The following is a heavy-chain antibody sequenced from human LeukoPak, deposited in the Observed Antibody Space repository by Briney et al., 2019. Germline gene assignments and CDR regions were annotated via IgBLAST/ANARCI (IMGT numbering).Heavy chain of an antibody. CDR3: ARGLDTAMATFDY. D-gene: IGHD5-18*01. V-gene: IGHV1-2*02. J-gene: IGHJ4*02. CDR2: INPNSGGT. CDR1: GYTFTGYY. Sequence: ASVTVSCKASGYTFTGYYMHWVRQAPGQGLEWMGWINPNSGGTNYAQKFQGRVTMTRDTSISTAYMELSRLRSDDTAVYYCARGLDTAMATFDYWGQGTLVTVSS.